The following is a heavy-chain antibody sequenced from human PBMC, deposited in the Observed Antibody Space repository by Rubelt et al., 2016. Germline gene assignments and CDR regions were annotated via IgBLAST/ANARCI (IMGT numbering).Heavy chain of an antibody. J-gene: IGHJ6*02. D-gene: IGHD3-22*01. Sequence: GRFTISRDNAKNSLYLQMNSLRAEDTAVYYCARASPRYYDSWGQGTTVTVSS. CDR3: ARASPRYYDS. V-gene: IGHV3-7*04.